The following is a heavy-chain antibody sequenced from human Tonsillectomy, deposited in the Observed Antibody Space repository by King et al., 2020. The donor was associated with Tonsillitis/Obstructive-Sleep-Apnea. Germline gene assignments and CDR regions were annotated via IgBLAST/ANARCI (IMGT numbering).Heavy chain of an antibody. D-gene: IGHD3-16*02. J-gene: IGHJ4*02. CDR1: GFTFTSSA. Sequence: QLVESGPEVKKPGTSVKVSCKASGFTFTSSAVQWVRQARGQRLEWIGWIVVGSGNTNYAQKFQERVTLPRPMSTSTAYMGLSRLRPEDTAVYYCAAESYDYIWGSYRSLDYWGQGTLVTVSS. CDR3: AAESYDYIWGSYRSLDY. V-gene: IGHV1-58*01. CDR2: IVVGSGNT.